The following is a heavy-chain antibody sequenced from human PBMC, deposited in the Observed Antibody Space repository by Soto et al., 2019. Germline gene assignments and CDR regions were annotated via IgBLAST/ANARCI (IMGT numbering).Heavy chain of an antibody. J-gene: IGHJ6*02. V-gene: IGHV4-61*01. CDR1: GGSVSSGNYY. CDR2: LYDSGST. D-gene: IGHD3-16*01. CDR3: ARNVKGIVWRYYYGMDV. Sequence: QVQLQESGPGLVKPSETLSLTCTVSGGSVSSGNYYWSWIRQPPGKGLEWIGYLYDSGSTDYNPSLKRRVTISVDTSKNQFSLKLSSVTAADTAVYYCARNVKGIVWRYYYGMDVWGQGTTVTVSS.